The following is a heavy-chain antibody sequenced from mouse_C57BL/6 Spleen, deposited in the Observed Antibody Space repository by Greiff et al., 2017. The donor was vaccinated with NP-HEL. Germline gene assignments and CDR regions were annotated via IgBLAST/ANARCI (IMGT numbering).Heavy chain of an antibody. CDR2: IYPGDGDT. D-gene: IGHD2-3*01. CDR1: GYAFSSSW. V-gene: IGHV1-82*01. J-gene: IGHJ2*01. CDR3: ASSDDYFDY. Sequence: QVQLQQSGPELVKPGASVKISCTASGYAFSSSWMNWVKQRPGKGLEWIGRIYPGDGDTNYNGKIKGKATLTADKSSSTAYMQLSSLTSENSAVYFCASSDDYFDYWGQGTTLTVSS.